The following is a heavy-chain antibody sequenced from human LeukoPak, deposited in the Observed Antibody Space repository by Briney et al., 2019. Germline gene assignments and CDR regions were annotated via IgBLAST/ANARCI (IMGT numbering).Heavy chain of an antibody. V-gene: IGHV4-34*01. J-gene: IGHJ3*02. Sequence: SETLSLTCAVYGGSFSGYYWSWIRQPPGKGLEWIGEINHSGSTNYNPSLKSRITISVDTPKNQFSLKLSSVTAADTAVYYCARLRNGWLQLGAFDIWGQGTMVTVSS. D-gene: IGHD5-24*01. CDR1: GGSFSGYY. CDR2: INHSGST. CDR3: ARLRNGWLQLGAFDI.